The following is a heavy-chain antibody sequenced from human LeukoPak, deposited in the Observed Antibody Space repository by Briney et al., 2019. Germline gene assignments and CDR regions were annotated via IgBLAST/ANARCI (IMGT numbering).Heavy chain of an antibody. D-gene: IGHD5-18*01. CDR3: ARGVDTAMVTYYYYMDV. CDR2: INHSGST. CDR1: GGSFSGHY. J-gene: IGHJ6*03. Sequence: PSETLSLTCAVYGGSFSGHYWSWIRQPPGKGLEWIGEINHSGSTNYNPSLKSRVTISVDTSKNQFSLKLSSVTAADTAVHYCARGVDTAMVTYYYYMDVWGKGTTVTVSS. V-gene: IGHV4-34*01.